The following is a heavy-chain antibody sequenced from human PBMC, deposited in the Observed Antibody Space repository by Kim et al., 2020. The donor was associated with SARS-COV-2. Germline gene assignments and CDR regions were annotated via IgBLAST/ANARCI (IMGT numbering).Heavy chain of an antibody. Sequence: ASVKVSCKSSGYTFTSYGISWVRQAPGQGLEWMGWISAYNGNTNYAQKLQGRVTMTTDTSTSTAYMELRSLRSDDTAVYYCARVNKLLWFGELRIFDYWGQGTLVTVSS. CDR3: ARVNKLLWFGELRIFDY. CDR1: GYTFTSYG. V-gene: IGHV1-18*01. CDR2: ISAYNGNT. J-gene: IGHJ4*02. D-gene: IGHD3-10*01.